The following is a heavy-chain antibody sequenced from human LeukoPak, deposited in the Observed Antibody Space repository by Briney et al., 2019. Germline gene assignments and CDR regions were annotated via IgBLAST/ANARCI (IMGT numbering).Heavy chain of an antibody. CDR2: INPNSGGT. V-gene: IGHV1-2*02. CDR1: GYTFTGYY. J-gene: IGHJ4*02. Sequence: ASVKVSCKASGYTFTGYYMHWVRQAPGQGLEWMGWINPNSGGTNYAQKFQGRVTMTRDTSISTAYMELSRLRSDDTAVYYCARAGPGGGYNVQFDYWGQGTLVTVSS. D-gene: IGHD5-24*01. CDR3: ARAGPGGGYNVQFDY.